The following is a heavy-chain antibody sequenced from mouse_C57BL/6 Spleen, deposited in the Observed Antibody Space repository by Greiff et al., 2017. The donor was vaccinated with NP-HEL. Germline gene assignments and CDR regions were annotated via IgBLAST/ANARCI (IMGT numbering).Heavy chain of an antibody. D-gene: IGHD3-2*02. V-gene: IGHV1-55*01. CDR1: GYTFTSYW. J-gene: IGHJ4*01. CDR2: IYPGSGST. Sequence: QVHVKQPGAELVKPGASVKMSCKASGYTFTSYWITWVKQRPGQGLEWIGDIYPGSGSTNYNEKFKSKATLTVDTSSSTAYMQLSSLTPEDSAVYNCAMQTRQLRLQDYAMDYWGQGTSVTVSS. CDR3: AMQTRQLRLQDYAMDY.